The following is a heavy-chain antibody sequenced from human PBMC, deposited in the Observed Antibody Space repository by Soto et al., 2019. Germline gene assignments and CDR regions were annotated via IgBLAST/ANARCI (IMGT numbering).Heavy chain of an antibody. V-gene: IGHV1-69*01. D-gene: IGHD6-6*01. CDR1: GGTFSSYA. CDR2: IIPIFGTA. CDR3: ARARQGIAARRLPGSGNGYYLDY. Sequence: QVQLVQSGADVKKPGSSVKVSCKASGGTFSSYAISWVRQAPGQGLEWMGGIIPIFGTANYAQKFQGRVTITADESTSTAYMELSSLRSEDTAVYYCARARQGIAARRLPGSGNGYYLDYRGQGTLVTVSS. J-gene: IGHJ4*02.